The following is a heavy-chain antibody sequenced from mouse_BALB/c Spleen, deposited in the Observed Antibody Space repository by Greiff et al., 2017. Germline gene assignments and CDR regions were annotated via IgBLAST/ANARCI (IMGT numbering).Heavy chain of an antibody. D-gene: IGHD1-1*01. CDR2: IDPENGNT. V-gene: IGHV14-1*02. CDR3: ARSYYYGSSPYAMDY. J-gene: IGHJ4*01. Sequence: EVKLVESGAELVRPGALVKLSCKASGFNIKDYYMHWVKQRPEQGLEWIGWIDPENGNTIYDPKFQGKASITADTSSNTAYLQLSSLTSEDTAVYYCARSYYYGSSPYAMDYWGQGTSVTVSS. CDR1: GFNIKDYY.